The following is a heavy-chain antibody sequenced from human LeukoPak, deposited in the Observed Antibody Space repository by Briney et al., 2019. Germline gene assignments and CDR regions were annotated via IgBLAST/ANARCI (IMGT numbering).Heavy chain of an antibody. CDR3: ARVGYCGGDCYPFDY. CDR2: INHRGST. Sequence: SETLSLTCTVTGGSISRYYWSWIRQPPGKGLEWIGEINHRGSTNYNPSLKSRVTISVDTSRNSFSLELSSVTAADTAVYYCARVGYCGGDCYPFDYWGQGTLTTVSS. D-gene: IGHD2-21*02. CDR1: GGSISRYY. J-gene: IGHJ4*02. V-gene: IGHV4-34*01.